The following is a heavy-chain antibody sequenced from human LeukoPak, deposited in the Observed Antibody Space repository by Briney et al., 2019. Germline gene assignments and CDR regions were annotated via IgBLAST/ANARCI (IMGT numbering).Heavy chain of an antibody. J-gene: IGHJ4*02. V-gene: IGHV1-18*01. CDR3: GGGRWDYYGDY. CDR1: GYTFASYG. D-gene: IGHD3-10*01. Sequence: ASVKVSCKASGYTFASYGISWVRQAPGQGLECMGWISAYNGNTNYAQKLQGRVTMTTDTSTSTAYMELRSLRSDDTAVYYCGGGRWDYYGDYGGREPLVTVP. CDR2: ISAYNGNT.